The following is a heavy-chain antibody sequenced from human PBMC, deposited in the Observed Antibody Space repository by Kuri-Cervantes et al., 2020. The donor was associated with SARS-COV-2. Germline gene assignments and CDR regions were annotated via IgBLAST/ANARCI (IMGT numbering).Heavy chain of an antibody. CDR3: ARGPAITIFGVLRGRENWFDP. CDR1: GYTFTGYY. CDR2: INPKSGGT. V-gene: IGHV1-2*04. Sequence: ASVKVSCKASGYTFTGYYVHWIRQAPGEGLEWMGWINPKSGGTNYAQKFQGWVTMTRETSISTAYMELSRLRSDDTAVYYCARGPAITIFGVLRGRENWFDPWGQGTRGTVSS. J-gene: IGHJ5*02. D-gene: IGHD3-3*01.